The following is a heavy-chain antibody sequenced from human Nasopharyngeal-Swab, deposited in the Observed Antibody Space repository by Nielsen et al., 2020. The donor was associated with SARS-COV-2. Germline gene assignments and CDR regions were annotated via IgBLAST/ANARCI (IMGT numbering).Heavy chain of an antibody. CDR3: ARGLGQYYYDSSGYYFFDY. V-gene: IGHV4-34*01. J-gene: IGHJ4*02. D-gene: IGHD3-22*01. CDR2: ISHSGST. CDR1: GGSFSGYY. Sequence: GSLRLSCAVYGGSFSGYYWSWIRQPPGKGLEWIGEISHSGSTNYNPSLKSRVTISVDTSKNQFSLKLSSVTAADTAVYYCARGLGQYYYDSSGYYFFDYWGQGTLVTVSS.